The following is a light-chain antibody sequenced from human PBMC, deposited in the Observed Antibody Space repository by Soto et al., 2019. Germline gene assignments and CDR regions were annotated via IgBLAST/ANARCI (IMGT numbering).Light chain of an antibody. Sequence: QSALTQPPSASGSPGQSVTISCTGTSSDVGGYNYVSWCQQHPGKAPKLMIYEVNKRPSGVPDRFSGSKSGNTASLTVSGLQAEDEADYYCSSYAGSNNLVFGGGTKLTVL. V-gene: IGLV2-8*01. CDR2: EVN. CDR3: SSYAGSNNLV. J-gene: IGLJ2*01. CDR1: SSDVGGYNY.